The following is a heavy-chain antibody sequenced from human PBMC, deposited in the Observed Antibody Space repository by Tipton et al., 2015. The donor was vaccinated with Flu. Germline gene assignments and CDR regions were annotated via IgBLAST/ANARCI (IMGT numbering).Heavy chain of an antibody. V-gene: IGHV4-61*02. D-gene: IGHD1-26*01. J-gene: IGHJ3*02. CDR3: ARYRGSNARGEGNDAFDI. Sequence: LRLSCIVSGGSISSGSYFWSWIRQPAGKGLQWIGRICTNGGTNYNPSLESRVSISADTSKNEFSLSLSSVTAADTAMYYCARYRGSNARGEGNDAFDIWGQGTMVSVSS. CDR2: ICTNGGT. CDR1: GGSISSGSYF.